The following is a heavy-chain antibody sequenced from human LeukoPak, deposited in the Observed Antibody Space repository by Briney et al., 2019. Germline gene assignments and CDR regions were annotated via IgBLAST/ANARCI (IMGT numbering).Heavy chain of an antibody. V-gene: IGHV1-46*01. CDR1: GYTFTSYY. CDR3: ARASPRYCSSTSCYAPYYYYGMDV. J-gene: IGHJ6*02. Sequence: ASVKVSCKASGYTFTSYYMHWVRQAPGQGLEWMGIINPSGGSTSYAQKFQGRVTMTRDTSTSTVYMELSSLRSEDTAVYYCARASPRYCSSTSCYAPYYYYGMDVWGQGTTVTASS. CDR2: INPSGGST. D-gene: IGHD2-2*01.